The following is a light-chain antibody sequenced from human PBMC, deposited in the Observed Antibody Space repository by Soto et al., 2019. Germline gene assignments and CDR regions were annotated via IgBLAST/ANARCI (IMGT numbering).Light chain of an antibody. CDR2: GAS. Sequence: EIVLTQSPGTLSLSPGERVTLSCRASQNVYNNYLAWYQQRPGQAPRSLIYGASSRATGIPDRFSGSGSGTDFTLSISRLEPEDSAVYYCQRYGLSPPFSFGPGTKVEIK. J-gene: IGKJ3*01. V-gene: IGKV3-20*01. CDR3: QRYGLSPPFS. CDR1: QNVYNNY.